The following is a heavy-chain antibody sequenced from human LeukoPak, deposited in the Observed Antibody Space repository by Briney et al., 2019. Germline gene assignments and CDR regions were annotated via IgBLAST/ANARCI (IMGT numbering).Heavy chain of an antibody. CDR2: ISSNGSPI. V-gene: IGHV3-48*03. D-gene: IGHD3-10*01. CDR3: ARDGGSGILD. J-gene: IGHJ4*02. CDR1: GFTFSSYE. Sequence: PGGSLRLSCAASGFTFSSYEMNWVRQAPGKGLEWVSYISSNGSPIFYADSVKGRFTTSRDNAKNSLSLLMNSLRAEDTAVYYCARDGGSGILDWGQGTLVTVSS.